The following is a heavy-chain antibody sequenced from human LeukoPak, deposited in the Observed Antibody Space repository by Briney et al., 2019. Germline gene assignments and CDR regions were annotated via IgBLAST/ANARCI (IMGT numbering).Heavy chain of an antibody. D-gene: IGHD3/OR15-3a*01. J-gene: IGHJ4*02. CDR2: INHSGST. V-gene: IGHV4-34*01. Sequence: SETLSLTCAVYGGSFSGYYWSWIRQPPGKGLEWIGEINHSGSTNYNPSLKSRVTISVDTSKNQFSLKLSSVTAADAAVYYCARGSNYVLGYWGQGTLVTVSS. CDR3: ARGSNYVLGY. CDR1: GGSFSGYY.